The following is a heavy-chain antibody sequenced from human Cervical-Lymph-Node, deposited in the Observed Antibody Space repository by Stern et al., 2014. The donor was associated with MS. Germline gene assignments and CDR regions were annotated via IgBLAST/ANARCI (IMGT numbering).Heavy chain of an antibody. CDR3: ARQGYCSGGSCYTSYWFDP. J-gene: IGHJ5*02. Sequence: VQLVQSGAEVKKPGESLKISCKGSGYSFTSYWIGWVRQMPGKGLEWMGIIYPGDSDTRYSPSFQGQVTISADKSISTAYLQWSSLKASDTAMYYCARQGYCSGGSCYTSYWFDPWGQGTLVTVSS. CDR1: GYSFTSYW. CDR2: IYPGDSDT. D-gene: IGHD2-15*01. V-gene: IGHV5-51*01.